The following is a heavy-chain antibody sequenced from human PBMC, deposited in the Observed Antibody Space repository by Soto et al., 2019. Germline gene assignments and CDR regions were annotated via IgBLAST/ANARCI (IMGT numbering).Heavy chain of an antibody. CDR1: GFTFRNYA. CDR2: ISGSGATT. Sequence: GGSLRLSCAASGFTFRNYAMSWVRQAPGKGLEWVSAISGSGATTYYAESVKGRFTVSRDNSRNRLYLQMNSLRAEDTAIYYCANSCPFWSGSSAAYNYVDSWGQGTLVTVSS. CDR3: ANSCPFWSGSSAAYNYVDS. J-gene: IGHJ4*02. V-gene: IGHV3-23*01. D-gene: IGHD3-3*01.